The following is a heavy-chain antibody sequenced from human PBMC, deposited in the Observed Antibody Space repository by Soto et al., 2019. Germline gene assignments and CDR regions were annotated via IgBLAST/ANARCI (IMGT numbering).Heavy chain of an antibody. CDR3: AKDEEFGSFSLGFDF. CDR1: GFSFSSYS. J-gene: IGHJ4*02. CDR2: INPSGTNI. D-gene: IGHD1-26*01. Sequence: GSLRLSCAASGFSFSSYSMDWVRQAPGKGLEWVSSINPSGTNIYYADSMKGRFTISRDSSKNTLYLQMDSLRAEDAAIYYCAKDEEFGSFSLGFDFWGQETLVTVSS. V-gene: IGHV3-23*01.